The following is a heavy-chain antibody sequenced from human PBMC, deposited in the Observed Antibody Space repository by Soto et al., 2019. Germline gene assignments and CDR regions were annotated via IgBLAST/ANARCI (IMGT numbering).Heavy chain of an antibody. D-gene: IGHD4-4*01. V-gene: IGHV1-46*01. Sequence: GASVKVSCKASGYTFTSYYMHWVRQAPGQGLEWMGIINPSGGSTSYAQKFQGRVTMTRDTSTSTVYMELSSLRSEDTAVYYCARDPYYSNYETGTNDYWGQGTLVTVSS. CDR2: INPSGGST. CDR1: GYTFTSYY. J-gene: IGHJ4*02. CDR3: ARDPYYSNYETGTNDY.